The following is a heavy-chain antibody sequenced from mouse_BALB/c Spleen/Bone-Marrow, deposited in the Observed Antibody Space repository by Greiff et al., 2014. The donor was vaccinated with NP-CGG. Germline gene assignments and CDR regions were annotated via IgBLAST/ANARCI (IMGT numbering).Heavy chain of an antibody. V-gene: IGHV1-9*01. J-gene: IGHJ4*01. Sequence: VKVVESGAELMKPGASVKISCKATGYTFSSYWIEWVKQRPGHGLEWIGEILPGSGSTNYNEKFRGKATFTADTSSNTAYMQLSSLTSEDSAVYYCARGYAMDYWGQGTSVTVSS. CDR3: ARGYAMDY. CDR1: GYTFSSYW. CDR2: ILPGSGST.